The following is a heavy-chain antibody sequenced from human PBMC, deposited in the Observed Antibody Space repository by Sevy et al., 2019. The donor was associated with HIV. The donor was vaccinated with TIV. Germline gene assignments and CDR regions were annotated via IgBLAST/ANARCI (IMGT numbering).Heavy chain of an antibody. CDR1: GFTFRMYA. CDR2: ISGGGGST. D-gene: IGHD2-2*02. CDR3: AKVGHCSSTTCYSIYYGMDV. Sequence: GGSLRLSCAASGFTFRMYAMSWVRQAPGKGLEWVSAISGGGGSTYYADSVKDRFTISRDNSKNTMFLQMNSLRAGDTAVYYCAKVGHCSSTTCYSIYYGMDVWGHGTTVTVSS. J-gene: IGHJ6*02. V-gene: IGHV3-23*01.